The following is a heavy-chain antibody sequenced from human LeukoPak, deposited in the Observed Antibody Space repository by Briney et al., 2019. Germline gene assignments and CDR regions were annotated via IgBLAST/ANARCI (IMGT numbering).Heavy chain of an antibody. Sequence: PGGSPRLSCAASGFTFSSYAMSWVRQAPGKGLEWVSAISGSGGSTYYADSVKGRFTISRDNSKNTLYLQMNSLRAEDTAVYYCAKCLAWGVVVSSIDYWGQGTLVTVSS. D-gene: IGHD2-15*01. CDR3: AKCLAWGVVVSSIDY. V-gene: IGHV3-23*01. J-gene: IGHJ4*02. CDR1: GFTFSSYA. CDR2: ISGSGGST.